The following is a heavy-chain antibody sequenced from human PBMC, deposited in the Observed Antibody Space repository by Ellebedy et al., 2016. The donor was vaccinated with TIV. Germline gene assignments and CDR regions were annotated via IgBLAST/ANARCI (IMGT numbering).Heavy chain of an antibody. CDR2: LNANGVVI. Sequence: PGGSLRPSCAASGFTFSSYAASWVRQAPGKGLEWVAGLNANGVVIAYADSVKGRSTISRDNSKNTLYLQMNSLRPEDTAVYYCASSRYHSYVGNTIFAYWGQGTLVTVSS. CDR3: ASSRYHSYVGNTIFAY. J-gene: IGHJ4*02. V-gene: IGHV3-23*01. CDR1: GFTFSSYA. D-gene: IGHD1/OR15-1a*01.